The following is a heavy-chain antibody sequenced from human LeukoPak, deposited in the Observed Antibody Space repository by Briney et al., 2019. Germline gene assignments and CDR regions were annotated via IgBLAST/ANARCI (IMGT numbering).Heavy chain of an antibody. Sequence: ASVKVSCKASGYTFANYGITWVRQAPGRGREWMGWISVYNGNTIYAQNLQGRVTMTTDTSTSTAYMELRSLRSDDTAVYYCARGYCTSTSCPGGFDYWGQGTLVTVSS. J-gene: IGHJ4*02. CDR3: ARGYCTSTSCPGGFDY. CDR2: ISVYNGNT. D-gene: IGHD2-2*01. V-gene: IGHV1-18*01. CDR1: GYTFANYG.